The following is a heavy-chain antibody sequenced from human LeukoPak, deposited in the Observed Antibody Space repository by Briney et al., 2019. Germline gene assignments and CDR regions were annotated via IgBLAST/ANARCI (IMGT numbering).Heavy chain of an antibody. J-gene: IGHJ4*02. V-gene: IGHV3-21*01. Sequence: GGSLRLSCAASGFNFDDCNMNWVRQAPGKGLEWVSSISSGTNYIFEADSVKGRLTISKDSARNSLSLQMNSLRADDTAVYYCARSAGGNYFDYWDQGTLVTVSS. CDR3: ARSAGGNYFDY. CDR1: GFNFDDCN. D-gene: IGHD2-8*02. CDR2: ISSGTNYI.